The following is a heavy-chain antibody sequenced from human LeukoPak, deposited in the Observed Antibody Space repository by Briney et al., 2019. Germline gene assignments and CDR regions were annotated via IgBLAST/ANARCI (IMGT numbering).Heavy chain of an antibody. Sequence: PGGSLRLSCAASGFTVSSNYMSWVRQAPGKGLEWVSLIYSGGSTYYADSVKGRFTISRDNSKNTLYLQMDSLRAEDTAVYYCARGPEKEYDDYWGQGTLVTVSS. J-gene: IGHJ4*02. CDR3: ARGPEKEYDDY. CDR1: GFTVSSNY. V-gene: IGHV3-53*01. D-gene: IGHD2/OR15-2a*01. CDR2: IYSGGST.